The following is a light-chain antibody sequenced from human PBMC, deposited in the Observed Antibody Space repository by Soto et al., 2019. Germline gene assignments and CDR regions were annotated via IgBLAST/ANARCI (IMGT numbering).Light chain of an antibody. CDR2: TAS. Sequence: EIVLTQSPGTLSLSPGERATLSCRASQSVGSNYLAWYQQKPGQAPRLLIYTASGRAAGIPDRFSGSGSGTDFTLTISSVEPEDFAVYYFQHYGTSPWTFGQGTKVAIK. CDR1: QSVGSNY. CDR3: QHYGTSPWT. J-gene: IGKJ1*01. V-gene: IGKV3-20*01.